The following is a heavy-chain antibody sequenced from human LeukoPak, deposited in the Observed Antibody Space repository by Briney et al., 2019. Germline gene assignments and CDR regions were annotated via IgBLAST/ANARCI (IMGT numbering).Heavy chain of an antibody. J-gene: IGHJ5*02. D-gene: IGHD3-3*01. Sequence: PSETLSLTCTVSGGSFSSYYWSWIRQPPGKGPEWIGYIYYSGSTNYNPSLKSRVTISVDTSKNHFSLKLSSVTTADTAVYYCARGHDFYRNWFDPWGQGILVTVSS. V-gene: IGHV4-59*08. CDR2: IYYSGST. CDR3: ARGHDFYRNWFDP. CDR1: GGSFSSYY.